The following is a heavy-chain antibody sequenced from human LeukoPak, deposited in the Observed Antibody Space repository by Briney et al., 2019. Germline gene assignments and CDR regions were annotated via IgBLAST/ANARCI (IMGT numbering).Heavy chain of an antibody. CDR1: GFTFSSYW. Sequence: PGGSLRLSCAASGFTFSSYWMHWVRQAPGQGLVWVSRINSDGSSTSYADSVKGRFTISRDNAKNTLYLQVNSLRAEDTAVYYCAKGNGYSYGRYYFDYWGQGTLVTVSS. CDR3: AKGNGYSYGRYYFDY. D-gene: IGHD5-18*01. V-gene: IGHV3-74*01. CDR2: INSDGSST. J-gene: IGHJ4*02.